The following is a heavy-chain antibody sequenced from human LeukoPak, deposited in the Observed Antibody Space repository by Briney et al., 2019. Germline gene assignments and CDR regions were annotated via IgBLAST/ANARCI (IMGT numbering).Heavy chain of an antibody. CDR3: ARATQLGIWFGELLGAFDY. J-gene: IGHJ4*02. CDR1: GGSFSGYY. CDR2: INHSGST. V-gene: IGHV4-34*01. Sequence: PSETLSLTCAVYGGSFSGYYWSWIRQPPGKGLEWIGEINHSGSTYYNPSLKSRVTISVDTSKNQFSLKLSSVTAADTAVYYCARATQLGIWFGELLGAFDYWGQGTLVTVSS. D-gene: IGHD3-10*01.